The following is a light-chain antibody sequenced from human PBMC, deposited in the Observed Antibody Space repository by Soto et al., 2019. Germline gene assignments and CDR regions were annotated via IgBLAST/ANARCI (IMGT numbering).Light chain of an antibody. CDR1: SGHSSFI. J-gene: IGLJ3*02. CDR3: ETWDSNTWV. Sequence: QSVLTQSSSASGSLGSSVKVTCTLSSGHSSFIIAWHQQQPGKAPRYLMELEGDGSYKKGSGVPDRFSGSSSGADRYLTISNLQFEDEADYYCETWDSNTWVFGGGTKLTVL. V-gene: IGLV4-60*02. CDR2: LEGDGSY.